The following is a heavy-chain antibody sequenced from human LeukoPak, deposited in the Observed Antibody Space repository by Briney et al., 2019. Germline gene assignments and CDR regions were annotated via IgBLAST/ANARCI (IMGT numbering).Heavy chain of an antibody. CDR1: GGTFSSYA. CDR3: ARENYYDSNNWFDP. Sequence: SVKVSCKASGGTFSSYAISWVRQAPGQGLEWMGGIIPIFGTANYAQKFQGRVTITADESTSTAYMELSSLRSEDTAAYYCARENYYDSNNWFDPWGQGTLVTVSS. V-gene: IGHV1-69*13. CDR2: IIPIFGTA. J-gene: IGHJ5*02. D-gene: IGHD3-22*01.